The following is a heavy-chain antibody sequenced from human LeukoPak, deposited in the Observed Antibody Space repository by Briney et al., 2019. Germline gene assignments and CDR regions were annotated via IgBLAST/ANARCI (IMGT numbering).Heavy chain of an antibody. CDR2: FDPEDGET. Sequence: ASVRVSCKVSGYTLTEFSMHWVRQAPGKGLEWMGGFDPEDGETIYAQKFQGRVTMTEDTSTDTAYMELSRLRSEDTAVYYCATELPPRSGYYSYAFDIGGQGTMVTVSS. J-gene: IGHJ3*02. V-gene: IGHV1-24*01. CDR1: GYTLTEFS. D-gene: IGHD3-22*01. CDR3: ATELPPRSGYYSYAFDI.